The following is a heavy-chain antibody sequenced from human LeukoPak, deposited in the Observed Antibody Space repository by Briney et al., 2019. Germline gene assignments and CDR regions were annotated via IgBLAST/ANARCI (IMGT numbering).Heavy chain of an antibody. CDR2: IYYNGNT. CDR1: AGAISTYY. J-gene: IGHJ3*02. Sequence: SETLSLTCSVSAGAISTYYWSWIRQPPGKGLEWIGHIYYNGNTNYSPSLKSRVTISIDMSKNQFSLKLSSVTAADTAVYYCASLGDFDIWGQGTMVTVYS. V-gene: IGHV4-59*01. D-gene: IGHD3-10*01. CDR3: ASLGDFDI.